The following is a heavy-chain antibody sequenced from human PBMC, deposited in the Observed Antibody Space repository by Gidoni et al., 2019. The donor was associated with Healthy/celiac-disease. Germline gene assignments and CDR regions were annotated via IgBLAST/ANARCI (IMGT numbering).Heavy chain of an antibody. CDR1: GGSFSGYY. V-gene: IGHV4-34*01. CDR3: ARRAPVRGCSGGSCYSEDY. J-gene: IGHJ4*02. CDR2: INHSGST. D-gene: IGHD2-15*01. Sequence: QVQLQQWGAGLLKPSETLSLTCAVYGGSFSGYYWSCIRQPPGKGLEWIGEINHSGSTNYNPSLKSRVTITVDTSKNQCSLKLSSVTAADTAVDYCARRAPVRGCSGGSCYSEDYWGQGTLVTVSS.